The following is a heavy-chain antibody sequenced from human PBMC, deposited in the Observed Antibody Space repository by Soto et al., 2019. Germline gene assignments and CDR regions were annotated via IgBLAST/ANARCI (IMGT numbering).Heavy chain of an antibody. CDR2: IIPIFGTA. CDR3: ARPYNTITVSYYYYGLDL. CDR1: GGTFSSYA. Sequence: QVQLVQSGAEVKKPGSSVKVSCKASGGTFSSYAISWVRQAPGQGLEWMGGIIPIFGTANYAQKFQGRVTITADEYTSTAYRALCSLRSEDTAVYYCARPYNTITVSYYYYGLDLWGQGTTVTVSS. J-gene: IGHJ6*02. D-gene: IGHD5-12*01. V-gene: IGHV1-69*12.